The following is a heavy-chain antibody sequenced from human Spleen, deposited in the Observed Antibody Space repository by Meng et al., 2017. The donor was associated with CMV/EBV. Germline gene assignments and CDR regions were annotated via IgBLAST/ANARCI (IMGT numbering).Heavy chain of an antibody. CDR3: AKAPAYYYDTSGYFDY. CDR1: GFTVSSNY. V-gene: IGHV3-9*01. D-gene: IGHD3-22*01. Sequence: GGSLRLSCAASGFTVSSNYMSWVRQAPGKGLEWVSGISWNSGSIGYADSVKGRFTISRDNAKNSLYLQMNSLRVEDTAFYYCAKAPAYYYDTSGYFDYWGQGTLVTVSS. CDR2: ISWNSGSI. J-gene: IGHJ4*02.